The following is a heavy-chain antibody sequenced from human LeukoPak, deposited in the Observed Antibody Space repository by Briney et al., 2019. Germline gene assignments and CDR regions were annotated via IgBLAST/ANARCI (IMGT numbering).Heavy chain of an antibody. D-gene: IGHD4-17*01. V-gene: IGHV3-73*01. Sequence: PGGSLRLSCAASGFTFSGSAMHWVRQASGKGLEWVGRIRSKANSYATAYAASVKGRFTTSRDDSKNTAYLQMNSLRAEDTAVYYCAKTLFSTTGFDYWGQGTLVTVSS. CDR2: IRSKANSYAT. CDR1: GFTFSGSA. J-gene: IGHJ4*02. CDR3: AKTLFSTTGFDY.